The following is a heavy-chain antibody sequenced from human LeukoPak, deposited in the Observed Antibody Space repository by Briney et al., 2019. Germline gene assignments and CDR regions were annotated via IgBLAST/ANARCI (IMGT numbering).Heavy chain of an antibody. CDR3: ARAQDLTYSSSWPGNFDY. D-gene: IGHD6-13*01. V-gene: IGHV1-46*01. Sequence: ASVMVSCKASGYTFTSYYMHWVRQAPGQGLEWMGIINPSGGSTSYAQKFQGRVTMTRDMSTSTVYMELSSLRSEDTAVYYCARAQDLTYSSSWPGNFDYWGQGTLVTVSS. CDR1: GYTFTSYY. CDR2: INPSGGST. J-gene: IGHJ4*02.